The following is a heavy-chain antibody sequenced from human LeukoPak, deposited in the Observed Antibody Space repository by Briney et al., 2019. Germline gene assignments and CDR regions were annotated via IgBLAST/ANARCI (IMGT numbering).Heavy chain of an antibody. CDR3: ARHEMTTVSYNWFDP. CDR1: GGSISSGSYY. V-gene: IGHV4-61*01. CDR2: IYYSGST. J-gene: IGHJ5*02. D-gene: IGHD4-11*01. Sequence: PSQTLSLTCTVSGGSISSGSYYWSWIRQPPGKGLEWIGYIYYSGSTNYNPSLKSRVTISVDTSKNQFSLKLSSVTAADTAVYYCARHEMTTVSYNWFDPWGQGTLVTVSS.